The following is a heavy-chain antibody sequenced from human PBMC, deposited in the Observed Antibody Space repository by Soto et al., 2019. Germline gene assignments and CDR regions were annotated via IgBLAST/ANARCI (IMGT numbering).Heavy chain of an antibody. Sequence: GGSLRLSCAASGFTFSTYIMYWVRQAPGKGLEWVSLISNDGTDKYYADSVKGRFTISRDNSKNTVFLQMNSLRGDDTAMYYCARDRENILQFLQRREYYYYYRLDVWGQGTTVTVSS. V-gene: IGHV3-30*04. CDR2: ISNDGTDK. J-gene: IGHJ6*02. D-gene: IGHD3-3*01. CDR3: ARDRENILQFLQRREYYYYYRLDV. CDR1: GFTFSTYI.